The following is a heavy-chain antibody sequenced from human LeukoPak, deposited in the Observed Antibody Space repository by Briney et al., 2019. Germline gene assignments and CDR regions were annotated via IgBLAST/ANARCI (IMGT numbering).Heavy chain of an antibody. CDR3: ARALAAASHTSFDY. D-gene: IGHD6-13*01. CDR1: GFTVSSDY. Sequence: GGSLRLSCAASGFTVSSDYMSWVRQAPGKGLEWVSIIYAGGSAYYADSVKGRFIVSRDNSKNTVYLQINSLRAEDTAVYYCARALAAASHTSFDYWGQGTLVTVTS. J-gene: IGHJ4*02. V-gene: IGHV3-66*01. CDR2: IYAGGSA.